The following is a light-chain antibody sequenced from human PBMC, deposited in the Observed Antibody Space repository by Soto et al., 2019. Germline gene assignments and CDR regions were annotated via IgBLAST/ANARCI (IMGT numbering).Light chain of an antibody. CDR3: CSYAASFWV. V-gene: IGLV2-11*01. CDR1: SNDVGAYNY. Sequence: QSALTQPRSVSGSPGQSVTISCAGTSNDVGAYNYVSWYQQHPGKAPKLIIYAVIKRPSGVPDRFSGSKSGNTASLTISGVQAEGEADYYCCSYAASFWVFGGGTKLTVL. J-gene: IGLJ3*02. CDR2: AVI.